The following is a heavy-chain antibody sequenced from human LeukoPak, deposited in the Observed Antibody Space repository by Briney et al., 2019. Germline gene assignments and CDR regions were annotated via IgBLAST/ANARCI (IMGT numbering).Heavy chain of an antibody. CDR3: AKGKLLSGWYYGAFDI. V-gene: IGHV6-1*01. CDR2: TYYRSKWYN. CDR1: GDSVSSNSAA. D-gene: IGHD6-19*01. Sequence: SQTLSLTRAISGDSVSSNSAAWNWIRQSPSRGLEWLGRTYYRSKWYNDYAVSVKSRITINPDTSKNQFSLQLNSVTPEDTAVYYCAKGKLLSGWYYGAFDIWGQGTMVTVSS. J-gene: IGHJ3*02.